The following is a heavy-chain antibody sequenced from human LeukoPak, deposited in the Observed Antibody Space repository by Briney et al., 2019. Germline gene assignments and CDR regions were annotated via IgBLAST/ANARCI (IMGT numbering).Heavy chain of an antibody. Sequence: GESLRLSCAASGFTFTTYWMSWVRQLPGKGLEWVANINQDGSEKYYVDSVKGRFTISRDNAKNSLYLQMNSLRAEDTAVYYCARSKSIAVAGTSDYWGQGTLVTVSS. CDR3: ARSKSIAVAGTSDY. CDR2: INQDGSEK. J-gene: IGHJ4*02. D-gene: IGHD6-19*01. V-gene: IGHV3-7*01. CDR1: GFTFTTYW.